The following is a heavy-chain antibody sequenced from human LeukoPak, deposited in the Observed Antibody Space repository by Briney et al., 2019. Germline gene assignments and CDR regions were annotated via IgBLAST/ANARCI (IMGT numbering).Heavy chain of an antibody. V-gene: IGHV3-74*01. D-gene: IGHD3-10*01. CDR3: AKGDNYYGSGSYPDY. CDR1: GFTFSSYW. J-gene: IGHJ4*02. CDR2: INTDGSST. Sequence: GGSLRLSCAASGFTFSSYWMHWARQAPGKGLLWVSRINTDGSSTYYADSVKGRFTISRDNAKNTLYLQMNSLRAEDTAVYYCAKGDNYYGSGSYPDYWGQGTLVTVSS.